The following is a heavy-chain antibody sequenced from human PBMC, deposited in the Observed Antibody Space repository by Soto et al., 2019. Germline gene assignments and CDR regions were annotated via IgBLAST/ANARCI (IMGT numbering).Heavy chain of an antibody. V-gene: IGHV1-69*02. CDR3: ARGYSYDIYYYYGMDV. Sequence: SVKVSCKASGGTFSSYTISWVRQAPGQGLEWMGRIIPILGIANYAQKFKGRVTITADKSTSTAYMELSSLRSEDTAVYYCARGYSYDIYYYYGMDVWGQGTTVTVSS. CDR2: IIPILGIA. D-gene: IGHD5-18*01. J-gene: IGHJ6*02. CDR1: GGTFSSYT.